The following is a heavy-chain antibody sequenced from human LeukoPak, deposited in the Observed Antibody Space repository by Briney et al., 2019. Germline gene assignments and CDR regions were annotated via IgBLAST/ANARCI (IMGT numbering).Heavy chain of an antibody. D-gene: IGHD5-24*01. CDR2: IYYSGST. CDR1: GGSISSSSYY. CDR3: ATRRDGYNSLLDY. Sequence: PSETLSLTCTVSGGSISSSSYYWGWIRQPPGKGLEWIGSIYYSGSTYCNPSLKSRVTISVDTSKNQFSLKLSSVTAADTAVYYCATRRDGYNSLLDYWGQGTLVTVSS. V-gene: IGHV4-39*07. J-gene: IGHJ4*02.